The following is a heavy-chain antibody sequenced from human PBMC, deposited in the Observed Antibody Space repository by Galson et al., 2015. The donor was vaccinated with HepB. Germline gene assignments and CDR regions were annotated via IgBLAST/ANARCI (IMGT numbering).Heavy chain of an antibody. Sequence: SVKVSCKASGYTLSTYDFVWVRQATGQGLEWIGWMNPNSHNTGYARKFQGRVTMTGDLSINTAYMTLSGLGAEDTAVYYCAKCGVLSSGWCNYFDPWGQGTLVTVSS. CDR2: MNPNSHNT. D-gene: IGHD6-19*01. V-gene: IGHV1-8*01. CDR3: AKCGVLSSGWCNYFDP. CDR1: GYTLSTYD. J-gene: IGHJ5*02.